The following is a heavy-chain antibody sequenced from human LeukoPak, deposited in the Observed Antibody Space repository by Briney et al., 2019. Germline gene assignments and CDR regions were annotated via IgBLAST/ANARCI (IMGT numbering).Heavy chain of an antibody. V-gene: IGHV3-30-3*01. CDR2: ISYDGSNK. Sequence: PGGSLRLSCAASGFTFSSYAMHWVRQAPGKGLEWVAVISYDGSNKYYADFVKGRFTISRDNAKNSLYLQMNSLRAEDTAVYYCTRRPGVRGVIDYGMDVWGQGTTVTVSS. CDR3: TRRPGVRGVIDYGMDV. D-gene: IGHD3-10*01. CDR1: GFTFSSYA. J-gene: IGHJ6*02.